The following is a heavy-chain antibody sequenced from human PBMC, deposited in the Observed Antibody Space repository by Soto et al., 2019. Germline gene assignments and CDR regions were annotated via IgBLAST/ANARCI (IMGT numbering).Heavy chain of an antibody. CDR1: GFGFDEYG. D-gene: IGHD4-17*01. CDR2: INRHGDST. V-gene: IGHV3-20*04. Sequence: EVYLEESGGGVVRPGGSLRLSCAASGFGFDEYGMSWVRQGPGKGLEWVSGINRHGDSTGYADSVKGRFTISRDNAKNSLYLQMNGLRAEDTAFYYCARDHRWGYEYGDYGDSWGQGTLVTVST. J-gene: IGHJ4*02. CDR3: ARDHRWGYEYGDYGDS.